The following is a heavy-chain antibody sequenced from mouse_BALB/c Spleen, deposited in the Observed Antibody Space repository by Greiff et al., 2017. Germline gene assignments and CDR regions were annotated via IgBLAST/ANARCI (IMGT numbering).Heavy chain of an antibody. J-gene: IGHJ1*01. Sequence: EVMLVESGGGLVQPGGSLRLSCATSGFTFTDYYMSWVRQPPGKALEWLGFIRNKANGYTTEYSASVKGRFTISRDNSQSILYLQMNTLRAEDSATYYCARVYWYFDVWGAGTTVTVSS. CDR3: ARVYWYFDV. V-gene: IGHV7-3*02. CDR2: IRNKANGYTT. CDR1: GFTFTDYY.